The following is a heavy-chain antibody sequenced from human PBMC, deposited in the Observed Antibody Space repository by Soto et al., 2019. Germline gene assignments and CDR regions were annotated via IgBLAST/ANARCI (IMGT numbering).Heavy chain of an antibody. D-gene: IGHD4-17*01. J-gene: IGHJ4*02. Sequence: SVNVSCKASGFTFTSSAVQWVRQARGQRLEWIGWIVVGSGNTNYAQKFQERVTITRDMSTSTAYMELSSLRSEDTAVYYCAAVRGSETTGPYWGQGTLVTVSS. CDR2: IVVGSGNT. CDR1: GFTFTSSA. V-gene: IGHV1-58*01. CDR3: AAVRGSETTGPY.